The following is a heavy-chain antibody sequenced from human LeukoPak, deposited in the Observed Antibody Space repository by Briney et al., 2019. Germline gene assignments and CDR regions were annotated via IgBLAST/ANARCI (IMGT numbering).Heavy chain of an antibody. CDR1: GFTFSSYS. Sequence: GGSLRLSCAASGFTFSSYSMNWVRQAPGKGLEWVSYISSSSSTIYYADSVKGRFTISRDNAKNSLYLQMNSLRAEDTAVYYCARAADFWSGYYSAGFDYWGQGTLVTVSS. CDR3: ARAADFWSGYYSAGFDY. CDR2: ISSSSSTI. V-gene: IGHV3-48*01. J-gene: IGHJ4*02. D-gene: IGHD3-3*01.